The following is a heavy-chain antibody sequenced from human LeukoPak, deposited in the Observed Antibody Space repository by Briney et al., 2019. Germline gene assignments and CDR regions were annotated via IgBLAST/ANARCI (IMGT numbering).Heavy chain of an antibody. D-gene: IGHD3-3*01. Sequence: SVKVSCKASGDTFSSYAISWVRQAPGQGLEWMGGIIPIFGTANYAQKFQGRVTITADESTSTAYMELSSLRSEDTAVYYCARSVGIRFLECLYYFDYWGQGPLVTV. J-gene: IGHJ4*02. CDR1: GDTFSSYA. V-gene: IGHV1-69*01. CDR2: IIPIFGTA. CDR3: ARSVGIRFLECLYYFDY.